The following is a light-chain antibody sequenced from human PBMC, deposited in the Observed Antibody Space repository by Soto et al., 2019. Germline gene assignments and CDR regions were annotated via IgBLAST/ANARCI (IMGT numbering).Light chain of an antibody. CDR3: QKYNNWPLT. CDR1: QSVSSN. V-gene: IGKV3-15*01. J-gene: IGKJ5*01. Sequence: EIVLTQSPGTLSLSPGGRATLSCRASQSVSSNLAWYQQKPGQAPRLLIYGESTRATGIPARLSGSGSGTELNLTISRLQSEDFAVYYCQKYNNWPLTFGQGTRLEIK. CDR2: GES.